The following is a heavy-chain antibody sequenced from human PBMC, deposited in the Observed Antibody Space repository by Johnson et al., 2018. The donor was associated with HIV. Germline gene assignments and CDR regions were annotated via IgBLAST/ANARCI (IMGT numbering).Heavy chain of an antibody. J-gene: IGHJ3*02. D-gene: IGHD1-26*01. CDR2: INSDGSST. CDR3: AKGRLVGATTYDAFDI. V-gene: IGHV3-74*02. CDR1: GFTFSTNW. Sequence: VQLVESGGGLVQPGGSLRLSCVGSGFTFSTNWMHWVRQAPGKGLVWVSRINSDGSSTSYADSVKGRFTISRDNSKNTLYLQMNSLRAEDTAVYYCAKGRLVGATTYDAFDIWGQGTMVTVSS.